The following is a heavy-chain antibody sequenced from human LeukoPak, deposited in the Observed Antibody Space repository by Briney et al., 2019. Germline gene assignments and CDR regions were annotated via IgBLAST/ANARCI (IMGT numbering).Heavy chain of an antibody. J-gene: IGHJ4*02. V-gene: IGHV4-34*01. Sequence: SETLSLTCAVYGGSFSGYYWSWIRQPPGKGPEWIGEINHSGSTNYNPSLKSRVTISVDTSENQFSLKLSSVTAADTAVYYCARVLWYCSSTSCSKLFDYWGQGTLVTVSS. CDR2: INHSGST. CDR3: ARVLWYCSSTSCSKLFDY. D-gene: IGHD2-2*01. CDR1: GGSFSGYY.